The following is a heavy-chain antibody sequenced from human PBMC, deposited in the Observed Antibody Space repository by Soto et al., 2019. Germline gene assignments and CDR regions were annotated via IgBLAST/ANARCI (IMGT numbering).Heavy chain of an antibody. CDR2: IHYSGATP. CDR1: GYTFTNYY. V-gene: IGHV1-46*01. Sequence: ASVKVSCKASGYTFTNYYMHWVRQAPGQGLEWMGVIHYSGATPTYAQKFQGRVTMARDTSTSTVYVELSSLTSEDTAVYYCARGGQDSATIGSFDYWGQGTLVTVSS. D-gene: IGHD3-16*01. J-gene: IGHJ4*02. CDR3: ARGGQDSATIGSFDY.